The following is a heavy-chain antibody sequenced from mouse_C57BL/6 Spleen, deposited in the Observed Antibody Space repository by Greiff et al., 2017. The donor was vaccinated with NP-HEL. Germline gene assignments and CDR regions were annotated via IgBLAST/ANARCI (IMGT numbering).Heavy chain of an antibody. V-gene: IGHV1-18*01. CDR3: ARGYYGSSYGYYYAMDY. D-gene: IGHD1-1*01. CDR2: INPNNGGT. Sequence: VQLKQSGSELVKPGASVKIPCKASGYTFTDYNMDWVKQSHGKSLEWIGDINPNNGGTIYNQKFKGKATLTVDKSSSTAYMELRSLTSEDTAVYYCARGYYGSSYGYYYAMDYWGQGTSVTVSS. J-gene: IGHJ4*01. CDR1: GYTFTDYN.